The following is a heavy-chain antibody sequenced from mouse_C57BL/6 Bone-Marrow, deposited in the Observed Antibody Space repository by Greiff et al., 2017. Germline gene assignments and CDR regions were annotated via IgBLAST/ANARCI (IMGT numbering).Heavy chain of an antibody. D-gene: IGHD1-1*01. CDR3: TTCTVVADWYFDV. V-gene: IGHV14-4*01. Sequence: VQLQQSGAELVRPGASVKLSCTASGFNIKDDYMHWVKQRPEQGLEWIGWIDPENGDTEYDSKFQGKATITADQSSNTAYLQLSSLTSEDTAVYYCTTCTVVADWYFDVWGTGTTVTVSS. CDR1: GFNIKDDY. CDR2: IDPENGDT. J-gene: IGHJ1*03.